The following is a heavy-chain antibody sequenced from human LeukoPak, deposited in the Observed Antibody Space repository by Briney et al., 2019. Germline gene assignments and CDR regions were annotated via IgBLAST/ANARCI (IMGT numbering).Heavy chain of an antibody. Sequence: PSETLSLTCTVSGDSISSRSYYWGWIRHPPGKGLEWIASIYYNEGTDYNPSLKIRVTISIDTSKNQFSLKLNCVTAADTAVYYCARDRYCSGRSCYGPPDYWGQGALVIVS. CDR1: GDSISSRSYY. J-gene: IGHJ4*02. V-gene: IGHV4-39*07. CDR2: IYYNEGT. CDR3: ARDRYCSGRSCYGPPDY. D-gene: IGHD2-15*01.